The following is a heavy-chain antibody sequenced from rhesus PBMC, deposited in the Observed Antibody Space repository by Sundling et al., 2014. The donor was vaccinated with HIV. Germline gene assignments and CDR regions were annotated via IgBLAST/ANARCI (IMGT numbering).Heavy chain of an antibody. Sequence: QVQLQESGPGVVKPAETLSLTCAVSGGSISANYRWSWIRQPPGKGLEWIGYIYGDSTSTNYNPSLKSRVSISKDTSKNQFSLELTSVTAADTAVYYCARDSHATYWGQGVLVTVSS. D-gene: IGHD2-39*01. J-gene: IGHJ4*01. CDR2: IYGDSTST. CDR1: GGSISANYR. CDR3: ARDSHATY. V-gene: IGHV4S10*01.